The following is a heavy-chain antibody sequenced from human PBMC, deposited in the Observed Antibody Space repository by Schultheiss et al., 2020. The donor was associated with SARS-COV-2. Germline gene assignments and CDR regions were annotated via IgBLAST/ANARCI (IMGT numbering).Heavy chain of an antibody. CDR3: ARNIVIVTTAPQYYYYGVDV. Sequence: SETLSLTCAVYGGSFSGYYWSWIRQPPGKGLEWIGEINHSGSTNYNPSLKSRVTISVDTSKNQFSLKLSSVTAADTAVYYCARNIVIVTTAPQYYYYGVDVWGQGTTVTVSS. CDR2: INHSGST. V-gene: IGHV4-34*01. D-gene: IGHD2/OR15-2a*01. J-gene: IGHJ6*02. CDR1: GGSFSGYY.